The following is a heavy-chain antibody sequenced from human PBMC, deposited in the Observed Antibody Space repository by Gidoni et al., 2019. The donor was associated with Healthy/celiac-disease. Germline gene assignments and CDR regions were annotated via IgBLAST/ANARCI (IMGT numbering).Heavy chain of an antibody. Sequence: EVQLVESGGGLVQPGGSLRLSCAASGFTFIRYWMTWVRQAPGKGLVWVSRINSDGSSTSYADSVKGRFTISRDNAKNTLYLQMNSLRAEDTAVYYCARPQGLGHYYYGMDVWGQGTTVTVSS. CDR1: GFTFIRYW. J-gene: IGHJ6*02. CDR3: ARPQGLGHYYYGMDV. D-gene: IGHD6-6*01. V-gene: IGHV3-74*01. CDR2: INSDGSST.